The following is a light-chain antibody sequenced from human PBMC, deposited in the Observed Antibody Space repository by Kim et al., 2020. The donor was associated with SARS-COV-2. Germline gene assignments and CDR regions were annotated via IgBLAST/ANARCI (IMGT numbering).Light chain of an antibody. V-gene: IGKV3-20*01. CDR3: QQCGSSFT. CDR1: QRVSSSY. Sequence: LTTGKRATLSCRASQRVSSSYLSWYQQKPREAPMLLIYGASSGATDIRDRLSGSGSGTVFILTISILAPDDSAEYYCQQCGSSFTFGQGTRLEIK. J-gene: IGKJ5*01. CDR2: GAS.